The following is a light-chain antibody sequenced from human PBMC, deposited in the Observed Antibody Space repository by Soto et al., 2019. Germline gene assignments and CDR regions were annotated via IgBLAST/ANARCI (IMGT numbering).Light chain of an antibody. CDR2: EVT. CDR1: SGDIGSYNR. J-gene: IGLJ1*01. V-gene: IGLV2-14*01. CDR3: SSYTNINTRACV. Sequence: QSALTQPASVSGSPGQSITISCTGTSGDIGSYNRVSWYQQHPGKAPKLIIYEVTDRPSGVSNRFSGYKSGNTASLTISGLQAADEAEYYCSSYTNINTRACVFGTGTKLTVL.